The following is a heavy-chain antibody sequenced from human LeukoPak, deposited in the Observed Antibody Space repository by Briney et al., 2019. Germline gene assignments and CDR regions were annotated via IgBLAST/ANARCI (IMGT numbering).Heavy chain of an antibody. J-gene: IGHJ5*02. CDR1: GFTFSSYA. CDR3: AKGYYDSSGYPHLYNWFDP. D-gene: IGHD3-22*01. V-gene: IGHV3-23*01. Sequence: PGGSLRLSCAASGFTFSSYAMSWVRQAPGRGLEWGSPIIGSGGSTYYADSVKGRFTISRDNSKNTLYLQMHSLRAEETAVYYCAKGYYDSSGYPHLYNWFDPWGQGTLVTVSS. CDR2: IIGSGGST.